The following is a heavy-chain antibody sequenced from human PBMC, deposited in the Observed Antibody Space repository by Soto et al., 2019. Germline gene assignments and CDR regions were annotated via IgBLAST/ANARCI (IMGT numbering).Heavy chain of an antibody. CDR3: ARDRVMRGNAYYYGMDV. V-gene: IGHV1-69*12. J-gene: IGHJ6*02. CDR1: GGTFSSFA. CDR2: IVPMFAAP. D-gene: IGHD2-21*01. Sequence: QVLLVQSGAEVKKPGSSVRVSCKTSGGTFSSFAISWVRLAPGQGLEWMGVIVPMFAAPTYAQKFQGRVSITADESPRTAYMELSRLRSDDTAVYYCARDRVMRGNAYYYGMDVWGQGPTVTVSS.